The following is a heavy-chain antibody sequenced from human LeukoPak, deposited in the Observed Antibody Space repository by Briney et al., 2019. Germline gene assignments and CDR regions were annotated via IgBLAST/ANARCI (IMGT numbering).Heavy chain of an antibody. D-gene: IGHD4-11*01. V-gene: IGHV1-69*13. J-gene: IGHJ6*03. CDR1: GGTFSSYA. Sequence: GASVKVSCKASGGTFSSYAISWVRQAPGQGLEWMGGIIPIFGTANYAQKFQGRVTITADESTSTAYMELSSLRSEDTAVYYCARAPYSNYYYYYMDVWGKGTTVTVSS. CDR3: ARAPYSNYYYYYMDV. CDR2: IIPIFGTA.